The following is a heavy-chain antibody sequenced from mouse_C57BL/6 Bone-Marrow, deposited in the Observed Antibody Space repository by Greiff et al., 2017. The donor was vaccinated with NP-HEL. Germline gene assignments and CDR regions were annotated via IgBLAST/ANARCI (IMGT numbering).Heavy chain of an antibody. V-gene: IGHV1-72*01. J-gene: IGHJ1*03. CDR3: AIYGSRYWYFDV. D-gene: IGHD1-1*01. CDR2: IDPNSGGT. CDR1: GYTFTSYW. Sequence: QVQLQQPGAELVKPGASVKLSCKASGYTFTSYWMHWVKQRPGRGLEWIGRIDPNSGGTKYNEKFKSKATLTVDKPSSTAYMPLSSLTSEDSAVYYCAIYGSRYWYFDVWGTGTTVTVSS.